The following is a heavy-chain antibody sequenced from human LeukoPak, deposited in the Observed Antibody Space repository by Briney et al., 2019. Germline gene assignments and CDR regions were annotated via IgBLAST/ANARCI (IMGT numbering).Heavy chain of an antibody. CDR1: GFTFSSYA. CDR3: AKDKGYCSSTSCYTKTVYYYYYGMDV. Sequence: GGSLRLSCAASGFTFSSYAMSWVRQAPGKGLEWVSAISGSGGSTYYADSVKGRFTISRDNSKNTLYLQMNSLRAEDTAVYYCAKDKGYCSSTSCYTKTVYYYYYGMDVWGQGTTVTVSS. J-gene: IGHJ6*02. CDR2: ISGSGGST. V-gene: IGHV3-23*01. D-gene: IGHD2-2*02.